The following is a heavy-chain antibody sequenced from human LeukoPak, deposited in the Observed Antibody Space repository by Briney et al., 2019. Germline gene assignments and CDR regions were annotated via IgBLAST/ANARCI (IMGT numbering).Heavy chain of an antibody. CDR1: GGSISSSSYY. CDR3: AKDRGGQQPVSSWFDP. D-gene: IGHD6-13*01. J-gene: IGHJ5*02. V-gene: IGHV4-39*02. Sequence: NPSETLSLTCTVPGGSISSSSYYWGWIRQPPGKGLECIGSIYYSGSTYYNPSLKSRVTISVDTSKNQFSLKLSSVTAADTAVYYCAKDRGGQQPVSSWFDPWGQGTLVTVSS. CDR2: IYYSGST.